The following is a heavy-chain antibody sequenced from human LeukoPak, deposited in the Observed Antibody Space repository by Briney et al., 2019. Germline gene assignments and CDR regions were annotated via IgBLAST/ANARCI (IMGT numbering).Heavy chain of an antibody. CDR2: ISYDGSNK. CDR1: GFLFSSYA. V-gene: IGHV3-30-3*01. CDR3: ARGTTGTDY. Sequence: PGRSLRLSCAASGFLFSSYAIHWVRQAPGKGLEWVAVISYDGSNKNYADSVKGRFTVSRDNSKNTLYLQMNSLRAEDTAVYYCARGTTGTDYWGQGTLVTVSS. J-gene: IGHJ4*02. D-gene: IGHD4-17*01.